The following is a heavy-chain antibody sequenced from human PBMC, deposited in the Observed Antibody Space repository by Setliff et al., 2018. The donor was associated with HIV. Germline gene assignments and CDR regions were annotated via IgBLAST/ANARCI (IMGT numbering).Heavy chain of an antibody. J-gene: IGHJ1*01. Sequence: GASVKVSCKASGNTFNVYAISWVRRAPGQGLEWVGGLSPIRSITNYAQKFQGRVTMTTDASTSTAYMELRSLRSDDTAVYYCARDGLYDSSGYEYFQLWGQGTLVTVSS. V-gene: IGHV1-18*01. CDR3: ARDGLYDSSGYEYFQL. CDR1: GNTFNVYA. CDR2: LSPIRSIT. D-gene: IGHD3-22*01.